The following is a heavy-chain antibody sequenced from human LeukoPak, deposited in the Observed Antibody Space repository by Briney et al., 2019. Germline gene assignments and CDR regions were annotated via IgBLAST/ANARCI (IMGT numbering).Heavy chain of an antibody. J-gene: IGHJ5*02. CDR3: ARDHWDPHNWFDP. D-gene: IGHD7-27*01. CDR2: INPNSGGT. CDR1: GYTFTGYY. Sequence: ASVKVSCKASGYTFTGYYMHWVRQAPGQGLEWMGWINPNSGGTNYAQKFQGRVTMTRDTSISTAYMELSRLRSDDTAVYYCARDHWDPHNWFDPWGQGTLVTVSS. V-gene: IGHV1-2*02.